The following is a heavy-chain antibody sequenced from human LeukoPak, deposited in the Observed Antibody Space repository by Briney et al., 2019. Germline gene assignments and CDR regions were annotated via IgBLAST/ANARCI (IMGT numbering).Heavy chain of an antibody. V-gene: IGHV4-39*07. CDR2: IYYSGST. CDR3: ARWVAVASFDY. CDR1: GGSISSYY. Sequence: PSETLSLTCTVSGGSISSYYWGWIRQPPGKGLEWIGSIYYSGSTYYNPSLKSRVTISVDTSKNQFSLKLSSVTAADAAVYYCARWVAVASFDYWGQGTLVTVSS. D-gene: IGHD6-19*01. J-gene: IGHJ4*02.